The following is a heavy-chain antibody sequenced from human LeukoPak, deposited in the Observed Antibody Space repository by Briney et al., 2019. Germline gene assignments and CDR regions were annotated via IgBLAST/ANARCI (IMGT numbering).Heavy chain of an antibody. Sequence: GRSLRLSCAASGFTFSSYGMHWVRQAPGKGLEWVAVISYDGSNKYYADSVKGRFTISRDNSKNTLYLQMNSLRAEDTAVYYCAKGYCSSTSCYVFDYWGQGTLVTVSS. J-gene: IGHJ4*02. V-gene: IGHV3-30*18. CDR1: GFTFSSYG. CDR3: AKGYCSSTSCYVFDY. CDR2: ISYDGSNK. D-gene: IGHD2-2*01.